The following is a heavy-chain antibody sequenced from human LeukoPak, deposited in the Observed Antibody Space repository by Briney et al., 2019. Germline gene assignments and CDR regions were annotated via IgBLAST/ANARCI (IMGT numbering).Heavy chain of an antibody. J-gene: IGHJ6*03. CDR2: ISSSSSYI. V-gene: IGHV3-21*01. CDR3: ARDESITIFPYYMDV. CDR1: GFTLSSYS. D-gene: IGHD3-3*01. Sequence: GGSLRLSCAASGFTLSSYSMNWVRQAPGKGLEWVSSISSSSSYIYYADSVKGRFTISRDNAKNSLYLQMNSLRAEDTAVYYCARDESITIFPYYMDVWGKGTTVTVSS.